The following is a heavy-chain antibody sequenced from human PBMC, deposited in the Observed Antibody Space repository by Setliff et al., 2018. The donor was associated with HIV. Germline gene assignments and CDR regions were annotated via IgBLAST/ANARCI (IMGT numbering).Heavy chain of an antibody. J-gene: IGHJ4*02. CDR3: AKDKGQKYADY. CDR1: GLTFSNCG. CDR2: IRSDGSNK. Sequence: PGGSLRLSCATSGLTFSNCGMHWVRQAPGKGLEWVASIRSDGSNKYYADSVTGRFTISRDDSKNTLYLQMNSLRAEDTAVYYCAKDKGQKYADYWGQGTPVTVSS. V-gene: IGHV3-30*02. D-gene: IGHD3-10*01.